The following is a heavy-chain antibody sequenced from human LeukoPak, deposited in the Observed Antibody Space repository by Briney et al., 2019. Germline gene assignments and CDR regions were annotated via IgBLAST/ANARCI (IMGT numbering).Heavy chain of an antibody. CDR2: ISSSSSYI. J-gene: IGHJ4*02. V-gene: IGHV3-21*01. CDR1: GFTFSSYD. CDR3: ARDVSPAAADYYFDY. Sequence: GGALRLSCAASGFTFSSYDMTWVRQAPGKGLEWVSSISSSSSYIYYADSVKGRFTISRDNAKNSLYLQMNSLRAEDTAVYYCARDVSPAAADYYFDYWGQGTLVTVSS. D-gene: IGHD6-13*01.